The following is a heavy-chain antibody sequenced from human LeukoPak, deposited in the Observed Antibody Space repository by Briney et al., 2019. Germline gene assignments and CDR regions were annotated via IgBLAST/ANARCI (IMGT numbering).Heavy chain of an antibody. D-gene: IGHD1-1*01. CDR3: ARDLGVEGRYYYFDY. J-gene: IGHJ4*02. V-gene: IGHV3-30-3*01. CDR1: GFTFSTYA. Sequence: GGSLRLSCAASGFTFSTYAIHWVRQAPGKGLEWVAVISYDGSKKYYADSVKGRFTISRDNSKNTLYLQMNSLRPEDTAVYYCARDLGVEGRYYYFDYWGQGTLVTVSS. CDR2: ISYDGSKK.